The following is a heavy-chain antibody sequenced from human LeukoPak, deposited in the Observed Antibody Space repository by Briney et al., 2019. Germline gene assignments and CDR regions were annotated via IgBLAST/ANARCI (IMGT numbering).Heavy chain of an antibody. Sequence: PSETLSLTCTVSGGSISSYYWSWIRQPPGKGLEWIGEINHSGSTNYNPSLKSRVTISVDTSKNQFSLKLSSVTAADTAVYYCARHTYDFWSGFDAFDIWGQGTMVTVSS. V-gene: IGHV4-34*01. D-gene: IGHD3-3*01. CDR2: INHSGST. J-gene: IGHJ3*02. CDR3: ARHTYDFWSGFDAFDI. CDR1: GGSISSYY.